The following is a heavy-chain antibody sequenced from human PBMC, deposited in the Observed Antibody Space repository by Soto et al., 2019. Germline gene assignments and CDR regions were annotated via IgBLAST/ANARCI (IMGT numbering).Heavy chain of an antibody. V-gene: IGHV4-59*08. D-gene: IGHD3-22*01. J-gene: IGHJ3*02. Sequence: PSETLSLTCTVSGGSISSYYWSWIRQPPGKGLEWIGYFYYSGSTYYNPSLKSRVTISVDTSKNQFSLKLSSVTAADTAVYYFARHLLLYYYDSSGYYLRDAFDIWGQGTMVTVS. CDR1: GGSISSYY. CDR3: ARHLLLYYYDSSGYYLRDAFDI. CDR2: FYYSGST.